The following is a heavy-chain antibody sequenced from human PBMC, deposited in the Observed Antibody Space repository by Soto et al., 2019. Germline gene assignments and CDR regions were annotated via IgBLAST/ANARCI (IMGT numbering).Heavy chain of an antibody. CDR2: IIPIFGTA. CDR1: GGTFSSYA. D-gene: IGHD3-22*01. J-gene: IGHJ5*02. Sequence: QVQLVQSGAEVKKPGSSVKVSCKASGGTFSSYAISWVRQAPGQGLEWMGGIIPIFGTANYAQKFQGRVTITADESTSTAYMELSSLRSEDTAVYYCAREGYNDSSGYPSNWFDPWGQGTLVTVSS. CDR3: AREGYNDSSGYPSNWFDP. V-gene: IGHV1-69*01.